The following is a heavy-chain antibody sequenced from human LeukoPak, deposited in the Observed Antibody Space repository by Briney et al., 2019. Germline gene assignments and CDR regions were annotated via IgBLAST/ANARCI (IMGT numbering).Heavy chain of an antibody. V-gene: IGHV1-2*02. D-gene: IGHD2-21*02. J-gene: IGHJ6*02. CDR1: GYTFTGYY. Sequence: ASVKVSCKASGYTFTGYYMHWLRQAPGQGLEWIGWINPNSGDTNYAQKFQGRVTMTGDTSISTAYMELSRLRSDDTAVYYCARARPVVTVYYYYYYGMDVWGQGTTVTVSS. CDR3: ARARPVVTVYYYYYYGMDV. CDR2: INPNSGDT.